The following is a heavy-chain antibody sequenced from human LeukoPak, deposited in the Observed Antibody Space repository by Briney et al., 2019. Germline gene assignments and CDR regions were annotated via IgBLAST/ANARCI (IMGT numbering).Heavy chain of an antibody. CDR3: ARPHCSSTDCHPPEWFDP. CDR1: GYTFTNYD. J-gene: IGHJ5*02. Sequence: AASVRVSCKTSGYTFTNYDINWVRQATGQGLEWMGWMNPNGGNTGYAQKFQGRVTMTRNTSISTAYMELSSLRSEDTAVYYCARPHCSSTDCHPPEWFDPWGQGTLVTVSS. D-gene: IGHD2-2*01. V-gene: IGHV1-8*01. CDR2: MNPNGGNT.